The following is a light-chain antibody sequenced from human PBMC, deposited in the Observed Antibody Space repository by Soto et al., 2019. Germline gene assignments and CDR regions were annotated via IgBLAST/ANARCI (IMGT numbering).Light chain of an antibody. Sequence: IVMTQSPATLSVSPGESATLSCRAGQHIFYNVAWYQHRPGQAPRLLIYRASTRAPGVQARFSGSGSGTEFTLTISSLQPEDFAVYSCLQYHNFWAFGQGT. J-gene: IGKJ1*01. CDR1: QHIFYN. CDR3: LQYHNFWA. V-gene: IGKV3-15*01. CDR2: RAS.